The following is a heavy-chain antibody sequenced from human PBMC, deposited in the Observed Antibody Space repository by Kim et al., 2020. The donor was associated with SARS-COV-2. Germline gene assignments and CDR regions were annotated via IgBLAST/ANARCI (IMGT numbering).Heavy chain of an antibody. CDR3: ARDRRGRYFDWVPNYFDY. CDR2: IIPIFGTA. CDR1: GGTFSSYA. V-gene: IGHV1-69*13. D-gene: IGHD3-9*01. J-gene: IGHJ4*02. Sequence: SVKVSCKASGGTFSSYAISGVRQAPGQGLEWMGGIIPIFGTANYAQKFQGRVTITADESTSTAYMELSSLRSEDTYVYYCARDRRGRYFDWVPNYFDYWGQGTLVTVSS.